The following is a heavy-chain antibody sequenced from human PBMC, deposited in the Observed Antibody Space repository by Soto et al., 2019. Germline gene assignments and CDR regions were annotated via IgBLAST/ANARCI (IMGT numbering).Heavy chain of an antibody. Sequence: EVQLLEYGGGLVQPGGSLRLSCAASGFTFSSYAMSWVRQAPGKGLEWVSAISGSGGSTYYADSVKGRFTISRDNSKNTLYLQMNSLRAEDTAVYYCAKDGIWGSYRNDYFDYWGQGTLVTVSS. D-gene: IGHD3-16*02. J-gene: IGHJ4*02. CDR1: GFTFSSYA. V-gene: IGHV3-23*01. CDR3: AKDGIWGSYRNDYFDY. CDR2: ISGSGGST.